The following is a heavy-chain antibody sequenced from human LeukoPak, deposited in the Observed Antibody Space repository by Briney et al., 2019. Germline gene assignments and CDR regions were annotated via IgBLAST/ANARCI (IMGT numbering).Heavy chain of an antibody. J-gene: IGHJ4*02. CDR1: GFTVSSKY. Sequence: GGSLRLSCAASGFTVSSKYMSWVRQAPGKGLEWVSAIRGSGGGTYYADSVKGRFTISRDNSKNTLYLQMNSLRDEDTALYYCAKAGIGVVGYFDYWGQGTLVTVSS. CDR3: AKAGIGVVGYFDY. D-gene: IGHD6-19*01. CDR2: IRGSGGGT. V-gene: IGHV3-23*01.